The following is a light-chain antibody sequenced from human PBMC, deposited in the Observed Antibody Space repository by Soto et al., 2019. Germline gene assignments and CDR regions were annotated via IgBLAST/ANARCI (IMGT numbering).Light chain of an antibody. V-gene: IGLV2-14*01. CDR2: EVY. CDR3: SSYTTNHTRV. CDR1: SNDIGGYNY. J-gene: IGLJ3*02. Sequence: QSALTQPASVSGSPGQSITFSCTGTSNDIGGYNYVSWFQHHPDKAPKLIIYEVYDRPSGVSNRFSGSKSGNTASLTISGLQPEGEADYYCSSYTTNHTRVFGGGTKLTVL.